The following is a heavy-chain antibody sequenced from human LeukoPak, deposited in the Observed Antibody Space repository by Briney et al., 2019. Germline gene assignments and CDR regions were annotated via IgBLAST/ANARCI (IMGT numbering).Heavy chain of an antibody. D-gene: IGHD4-23*01. J-gene: IGHJ4*02. V-gene: IGHV4-4*07. Sequence: SETLSLTCTVSGGSINSYYGSWIRQPAGKGLEWIGRIYSSGSTNYNPSLKSRVSMSVDTSKNQLSLKLTSVTAADTAVYYCARGGKATVVTMWGQGILVTVSS. CDR3: ARGGKATVVTM. CDR2: IYSSGST. CDR1: GGSINSYY.